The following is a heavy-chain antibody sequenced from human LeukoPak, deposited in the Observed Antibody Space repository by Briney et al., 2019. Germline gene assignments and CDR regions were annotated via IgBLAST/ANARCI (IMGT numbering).Heavy chain of an antibody. CDR2: ISWDGGST. CDR1: GFTFDDYA. J-gene: IGHJ4*02. D-gene: IGHD4-17*01. CDR3: AKDIFGDYVPPSLDY. Sequence: HSGGSLRLSCAASGFTFDDYAMHWVRHAPGKGLEWVSLISWDGGSTYYADSVKGRFTISRDNSKNSLYLQMNSLRAEDTALYYCAKDIFGDYVPPSLDYWGQGTLVTVSS. V-gene: IGHV3-43D*03.